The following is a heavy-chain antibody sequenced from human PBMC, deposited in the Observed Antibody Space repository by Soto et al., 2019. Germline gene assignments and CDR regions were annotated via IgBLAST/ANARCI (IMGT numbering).Heavy chain of an antibody. V-gene: IGHV1-69*01. CDR3: ARVGDTAMVTYYYYGMDV. CDR2: IIPIFGTA. Sequence: QVQLVQSGAEVKKPGSSVKVSCKASGGTFSSYAISWVRQAPGQGLEWMGGIIPIFGTANYAQKFQGRVTITADESTSTVYMELSSLRSEDTAVYYCARVGDTAMVTYYYYGMDVWGQGTTVTVSS. J-gene: IGHJ6*02. D-gene: IGHD5-18*01. CDR1: GGTFSSYA.